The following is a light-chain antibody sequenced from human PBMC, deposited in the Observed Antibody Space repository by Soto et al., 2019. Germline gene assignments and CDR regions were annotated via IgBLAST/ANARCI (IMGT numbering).Light chain of an antibody. CDR3: QPSFSTLT. CDR1: QSISTY. Sequence: DIQMTQSPSSLSASVGDRVTITCRASQSISTYVSWYQHRPGKAPKLLIYSASTLQSGVPPRFSGSGSGTDFTLTISSLQPEDFATYYCQPSFSTLTFGGGTKVEIE. CDR2: SAS. V-gene: IGKV1-39*01. J-gene: IGKJ4*01.